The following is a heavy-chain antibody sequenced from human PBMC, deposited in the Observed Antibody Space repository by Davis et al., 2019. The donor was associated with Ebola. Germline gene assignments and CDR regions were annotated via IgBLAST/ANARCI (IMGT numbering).Heavy chain of an antibody. D-gene: IGHD7-27*01. CDR1: GFTFSNYA. CDR3: AKDTWGSRSYYFDY. CDR2: IMSNAGRT. J-gene: IGHJ4*02. V-gene: IGHV3-23*01. Sequence: GESLKISCAVSGFTFSNYAMSWVRQAPGKGLEWVSGIMSNAGRTYYADSVKGRFTISRDNSRNTLYLQMNSLRAEDTAVYYCAKDTWGSRSYYFDYWGQGTLVTVSS.